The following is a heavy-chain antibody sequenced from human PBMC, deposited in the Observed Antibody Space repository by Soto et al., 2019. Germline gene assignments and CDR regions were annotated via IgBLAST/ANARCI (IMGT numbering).Heavy chain of an antibody. D-gene: IGHD4-17*01. Sequence: QVQLVESGGGAVQPGRSLRLSCAASGFTFDSHGMHWLRQAPGKGLEWVAVISSAGNNKYYADSVKGRFTISRDNFNNILYLQMSSLRAEDTAVYYCAKDLLPNTVTTCGSWGQGTLVTVSS. CDR2: ISSAGNNK. CDR3: AKDLLPNTVTTCGS. CDR1: GFTFDSHG. V-gene: IGHV3-30*18. J-gene: IGHJ5*02.